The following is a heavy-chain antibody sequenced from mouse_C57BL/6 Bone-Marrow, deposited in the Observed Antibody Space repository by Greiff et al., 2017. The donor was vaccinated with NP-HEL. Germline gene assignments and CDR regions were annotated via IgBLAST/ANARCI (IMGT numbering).Heavy chain of an antibody. J-gene: IGHJ4*01. CDR3: ARHEDGKYYAMDY. D-gene: IGHD2-1*01. CDR1: GFTFSSYG. V-gene: IGHV5-6*02. CDR2: ISSGGSYT. Sequence: DVKLVESGGDLVKPGGSLKLSCAASGFTFSSYGMSWVRQTPDKRLEWVATISSGGSYTYYPDSVKGRFTISRDNAKNTLYLQMSSLKSEDTAMCYCARHEDGKYYAMDYWGQGTSVTVSS.